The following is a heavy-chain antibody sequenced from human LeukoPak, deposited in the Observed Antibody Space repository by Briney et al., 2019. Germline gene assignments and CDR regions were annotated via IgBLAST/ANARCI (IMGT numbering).Heavy chain of an antibody. D-gene: IGHD2-2*02. CDR1: GGTFSSYA. J-gene: IGHJ4*02. V-gene: IGHV1-69*05. CDR2: IIPIFGTA. CDR3: ARVCSSTSCYSH. Sequence: ASVKVSCKASGGTFSSYAISWVRQAPGQGLEWMGGIIPIFGTANYAQKFQGRVTITTDESTSTAYMELSSLRSEDTAVYYCARVCSSTSCYSHWGQGTLVTVSS.